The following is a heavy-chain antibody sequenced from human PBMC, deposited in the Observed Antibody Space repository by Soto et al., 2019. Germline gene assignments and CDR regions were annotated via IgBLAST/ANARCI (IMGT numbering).Heavy chain of an antibody. Sequence: SETLSLTCAVSGGSISSGGYSWSWIRQPPGKGLEWIGYIYHSGSTYYNPSLKSRVTISVDRSKNQFSLKLSSVTAADTAVYYCARGYYDSSGCMTPFDYWGQGTLVTVS. CDR2: IYHSGST. D-gene: IGHD3-22*01. CDR3: ARGYYDSSGCMTPFDY. V-gene: IGHV4-30-2*01. J-gene: IGHJ4*02. CDR1: GGSISSGGYS.